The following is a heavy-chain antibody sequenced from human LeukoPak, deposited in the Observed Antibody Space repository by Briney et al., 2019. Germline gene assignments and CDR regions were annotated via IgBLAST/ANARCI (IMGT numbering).Heavy chain of an antibody. CDR1: GFTLSSYG. CDR3: AKVSSSWSYFDY. CDR2: IRYDGSNK. D-gene: IGHD6-13*01. Sequence: GSLRLSCAASGFTLSSYGMHWVRQAPGKGLEWVAFIRYDGSNKYYADSVKGRFTISRDNSKNTLYLQMNSLRAEDTAVYYCAKVSSSWSYFDYWGQGTLVTVSS. J-gene: IGHJ4*02. V-gene: IGHV3-30*02.